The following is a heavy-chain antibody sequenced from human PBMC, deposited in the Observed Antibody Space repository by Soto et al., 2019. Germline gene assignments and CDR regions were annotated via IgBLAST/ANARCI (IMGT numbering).Heavy chain of an antibody. CDR1: GGFIIRGGYS. V-gene: IGHV4-30-2*01. CDR3: ARNGDCTRPGCIVGWFDP. J-gene: IGHJ5*02. Sequence: SEALSLTCAVSGGFIIRGGYSWSWIRQPPGKGLEWIGYIYHSGSTYYNPSLKSRVTISVDRSKNQFSLKLSSVTAADTAVYYCARNGDCTRPGCIVGWFDPWGPGTLVTVSS. CDR2: IYHSGST. D-gene: IGHD2-8*01.